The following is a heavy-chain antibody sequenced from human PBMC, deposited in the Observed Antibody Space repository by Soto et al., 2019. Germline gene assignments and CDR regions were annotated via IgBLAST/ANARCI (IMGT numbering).Heavy chain of an antibody. CDR2: IIPIFGTA. D-gene: IGHD4-17*01. CDR1: GGTFSSYA. V-gene: IGHV1-69*06. J-gene: IGHJ6*02. Sequence: SVKVSCKASGGTFSSYAISWVRQAPGQGLEWMGGIIPIFGTANYAQKFQGRVTITADKSTSTAYMELSSLRSEDTAVYYCARDNFYGGNSVSAYYYGMDVWGQGTTVTVSS. CDR3: ARDNFYGGNSVSAYYYGMDV.